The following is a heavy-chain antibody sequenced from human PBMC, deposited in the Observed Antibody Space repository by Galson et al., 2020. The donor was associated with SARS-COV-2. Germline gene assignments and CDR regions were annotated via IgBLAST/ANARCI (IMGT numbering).Heavy chain of an antibody. CDR2: VSYDGNYK. Sequence: GGSLRLSCATSGFSFSDNGMHWVRQAPGKGLEWVAVVSYDGNYKSQAESVKGRFTISRDNSKKTVYLQMNSLRGEDTAIYYCAKDSSYYYYCMDVWGQGTTVTFSS. CDR1: GFSFSDNG. J-gene: IGHJ6*02. CDR3: AKDSSYYYYCMDV. V-gene: IGHV3-30*18.